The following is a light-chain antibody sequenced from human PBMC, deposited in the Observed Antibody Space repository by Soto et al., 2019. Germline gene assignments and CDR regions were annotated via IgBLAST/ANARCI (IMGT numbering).Light chain of an antibody. V-gene: IGKV1-6*01. CDR1: QDVRNY. CDR2: GAF. Sequence: AIQMTQSPSSLSASVGDRLTITCRASQDVRNYVGWYQQKPGKAPKFLIYGAFSLETGIPSRFSGSGYGTEFTLTINSLLPEEFATYFCLQYYSWPWTFGQGTKV. CDR3: LQYYSWPWT. J-gene: IGKJ1*01.